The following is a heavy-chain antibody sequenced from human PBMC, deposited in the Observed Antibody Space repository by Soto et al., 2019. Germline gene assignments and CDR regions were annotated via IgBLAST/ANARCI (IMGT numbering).Heavy chain of an antibody. Sequence: SETLSLTCTVSGGSISSSSYYWGWIRQPPGKGLEWIGSIYYSGSTYYNPSLKSRVTISVDTSKNQFSLKLSSVTAADTAVYYCARHEVLLWFGGNYGMDVWGQGTTVTVSS. CDR3: ARHEVLLWFGGNYGMDV. V-gene: IGHV4-39*01. CDR1: GGSISSSSYY. CDR2: IYYSGST. D-gene: IGHD3-10*01. J-gene: IGHJ6*02.